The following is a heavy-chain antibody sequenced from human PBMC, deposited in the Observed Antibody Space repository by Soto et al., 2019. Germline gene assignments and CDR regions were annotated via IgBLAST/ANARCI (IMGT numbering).Heavy chain of an antibody. CDR1: GGSFSGYY. Sequence: PSETLSLTCAVYGGSFSGYYWSWIRQPPGKGLEWIGEINHSGSTNYNPSLKSRVTISVDTSKNQFSLKLSSVTAADTAVYYCAREYYDNISNWFDPWGQGTLVTVSS. J-gene: IGHJ5*02. CDR2: INHSGST. CDR3: AREYYDNISNWFDP. V-gene: IGHV4-34*01. D-gene: IGHD3-9*01.